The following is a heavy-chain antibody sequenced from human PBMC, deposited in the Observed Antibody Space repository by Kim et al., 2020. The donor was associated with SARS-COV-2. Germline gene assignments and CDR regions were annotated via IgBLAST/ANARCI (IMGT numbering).Heavy chain of an antibody. Sequence: GGSLRLSCAASGFTFSSYSMNWVRQAPGKGLEWVSSISSSSSYIYYADLVKGRFTISRDNAKNSLYLQMNSLRAEDTAVYYCARANGNYGDYFIDYWGQGTLVTVSS. J-gene: IGHJ4*02. CDR2: ISSSSSYI. CDR3: ARANGNYGDYFIDY. CDR1: GFTFSSYS. D-gene: IGHD4-17*01. V-gene: IGHV3-21*01.